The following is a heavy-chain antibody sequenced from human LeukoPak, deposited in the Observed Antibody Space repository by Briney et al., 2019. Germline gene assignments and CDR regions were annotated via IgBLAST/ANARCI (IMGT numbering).Heavy chain of an antibody. CDR1: GGSFSGYY. CDR3: ARDAESWLRWFDP. D-gene: IGHD5-12*01. Sequence: SETLSLTCAVYGGSFSGYYWSWIRQPPGKGLEWIGEINHSGSTNYNPSLKSRVTISVDTSKNQFSLKLSSVTAADTAVYYCARDAESWLRWFDPWGQGTLVTDSS. J-gene: IGHJ5*02. CDR2: INHSGST. V-gene: IGHV4-34*01.